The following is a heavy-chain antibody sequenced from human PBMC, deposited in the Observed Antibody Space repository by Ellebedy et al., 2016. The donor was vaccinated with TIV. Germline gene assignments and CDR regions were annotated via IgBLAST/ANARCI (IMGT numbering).Heavy chain of an antibody. V-gene: IGHV3-7*01. J-gene: IGHJ3*01. D-gene: IGHD4-17*01. Sequence: GESLKISCAASRISFSSYWMTWVRQAPGKGLEWVANINQDGSDKYYVDSVKGRFTISRDNAKSSLYLQMNSLRAEDTAVYFCATDGSYGDYRSPAHAFVFWGQGTTVTVSS. CDR3: ATDGSYGDYRSPAHAFVF. CDR1: RISFSSYW. CDR2: INQDGSDK.